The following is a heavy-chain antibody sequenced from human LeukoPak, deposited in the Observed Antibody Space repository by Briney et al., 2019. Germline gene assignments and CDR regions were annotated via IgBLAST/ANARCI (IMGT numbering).Heavy chain of an antibody. J-gene: IGHJ5*02. V-gene: IGHV3-20*04. CDR2: INWNGGST. Sequence: GGSLRLSCAASGFTFDDYGMSWVRQAPGKGLEWVSGINWNGGSTGYADSVKGRFTISRDNAKNSLYLQMNSLRAEDTAVYYCARVCVFNPSWRDELNWFDPWGQGTLVTVSS. CDR3: ARVCVFNPSWRDELNWFDP. CDR1: GFTFDDYG. D-gene: IGHD2-2*01.